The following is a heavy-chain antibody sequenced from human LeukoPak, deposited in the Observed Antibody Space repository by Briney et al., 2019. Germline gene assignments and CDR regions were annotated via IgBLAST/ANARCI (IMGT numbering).Heavy chain of an antibody. Sequence: PGGSLRLSCAASGFTFSSYAMSWVRQVPGKGLEWVSAISGGGGSTYYADSVKGRYTISRDNSKNTLVLQMHSLRAEDTAVYYCAKHFGSGDYYNYFDYWGQGTLVSVSS. CDR2: ISGGGGST. CDR3: AKHFGSGDYYNYFDY. D-gene: IGHD3-10*01. CDR1: GFTFSSYA. J-gene: IGHJ4*02. V-gene: IGHV3-23*01.